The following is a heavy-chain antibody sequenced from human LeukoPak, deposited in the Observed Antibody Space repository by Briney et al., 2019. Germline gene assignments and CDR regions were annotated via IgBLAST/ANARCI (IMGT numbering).Heavy chain of an antibody. J-gene: IGHJ4*02. D-gene: IGHD3-16*01. Sequence: PSETLSLTCTVSDYSISSGYYWGWIRQTPGKGLEWIGNIYHSGSTYSNPSLKSRVTISVDTSKNQFSLKVNSVTAADTAVYYCARSFWGTTVGFDYWGQGTLVTVSS. V-gene: IGHV4-38-2*02. CDR1: DYSISSGYY. CDR2: IYHSGST. CDR3: ARSFWGTTVGFDY.